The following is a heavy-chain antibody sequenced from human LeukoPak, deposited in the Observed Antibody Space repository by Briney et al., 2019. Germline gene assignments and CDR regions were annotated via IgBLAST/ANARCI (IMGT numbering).Heavy chain of an antibody. CDR2: IWYDGSNK. CDR3: ARGEVPRSHATYYFDY. J-gene: IGHJ4*02. D-gene: IGHD5-12*01. Sequence: GGSLRLSCAASGFTFSSYGMHWVRQAPGKGLEWVAVIWYDGSNKYYADSVKGRFTISRDNSKNTLYLQMNSLRAEDTAVYYCARGEVPRSHATYYFDYWGQGTLVTVSS. CDR1: GFTFSSYG. V-gene: IGHV3-33*08.